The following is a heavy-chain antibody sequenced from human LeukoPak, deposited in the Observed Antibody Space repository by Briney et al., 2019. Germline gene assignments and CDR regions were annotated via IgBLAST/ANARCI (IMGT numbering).Heavy chain of an antibody. J-gene: IGHJ4*02. D-gene: IGHD6-19*01. CDR3: ATEGGGWYYFDY. V-gene: IGHV1-24*01. Sequence: GASVKVSCKVSGYTLTELSMHWVRQAPGKGLEWMGGFDPEDGETIYAQKFQGRVTMTEDTSTDTAYMELSSLRSEGTAVYYCATEGGGWYYFDYWGQGTLVTVSS. CDR1: GYTLTELS. CDR2: FDPEDGET.